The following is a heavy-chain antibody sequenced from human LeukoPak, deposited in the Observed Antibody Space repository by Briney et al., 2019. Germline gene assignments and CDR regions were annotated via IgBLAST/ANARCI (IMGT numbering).Heavy chain of an antibody. D-gene: IGHD6-19*01. CDR3: ARENEAVAAGGAFDI. V-gene: IGHV4-59*01. CDR1: GGSISSYY. CDR2: TYYSGST. Sequence: SETLSLTCTVSGGSISSYYWSWIRQPPGKGLEWIGYTYYSGSTNYNPSLKSRVTISVDTSKNQFSLKLSSVTAADTAVYYCARENEAVAAGGAFDIWGQGTMVTVSS. J-gene: IGHJ3*02.